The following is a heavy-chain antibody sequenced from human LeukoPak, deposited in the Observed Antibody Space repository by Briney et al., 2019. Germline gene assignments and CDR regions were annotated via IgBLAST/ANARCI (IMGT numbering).Heavy chain of an antibody. J-gene: IGHJ4*02. CDR1: GFTFDDYG. D-gene: IGHD2-15*01. CDR2: INWNGGST. Sequence: PGGSLRLSCAASGFTFDDYGMSWVRQAPGKGLEWVSGINWNGGSTGYADSVKGRFTISRDNAKNSLYLQMNSLRAEDTAVYYCARDAGYCSGGSCYPGQFDYWGQGTLVTVSS. V-gene: IGHV3-20*04. CDR3: ARDAGYCSGGSCYPGQFDY.